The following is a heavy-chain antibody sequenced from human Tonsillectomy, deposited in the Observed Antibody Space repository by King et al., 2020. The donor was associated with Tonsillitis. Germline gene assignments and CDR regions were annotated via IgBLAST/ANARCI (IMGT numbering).Heavy chain of an antibody. CDR2: ISYDGSNK. CDR1: GFTFSSYG. J-gene: IGHJ6*02. CDR3: ANDNWNYDYGMDV. Sequence: VQLVESGGGVVQPGRSLRLSCAASGFTFSSYGMHWVRQAPGKGLEWVAVISYDGSNKYYADSVKGRFTISRDNSKNTLYLQMNSLRAEDTAVYYCANDNWNYDYGMDVWGQGTTVTVSS. D-gene: IGHD1-20*01. V-gene: IGHV3-30*18.